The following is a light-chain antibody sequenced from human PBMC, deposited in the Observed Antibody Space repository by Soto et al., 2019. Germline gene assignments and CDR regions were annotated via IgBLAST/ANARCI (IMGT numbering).Light chain of an antibody. CDR2: SNN. CDR3: QSSDSSLVV. CDR1: SSNIGASYH. J-gene: IGLJ2*01. Sequence: QSVLTQPPSVSGAPGQRVTISCTGSSSNIGASYHVHWYQQLPGTAPKLLIYSNNRRPLGVRDRFSGSKSGSSASLANTGLQADDEADYYCQSSDSSLVVFGGGTKVTVL. V-gene: IGLV1-40*01.